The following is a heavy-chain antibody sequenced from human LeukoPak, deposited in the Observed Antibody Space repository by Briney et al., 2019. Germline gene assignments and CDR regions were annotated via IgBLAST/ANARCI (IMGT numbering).Heavy chain of an antibody. CDR2: IESDGDAK. Sequence: GGSLRLSCVASGFTFSDYWMSWVRQAPGMGLEWVANIESDGDAKNYVGSAKGRFTISRDNARNSLYLQMNSLRVEDTAVYYCARDIPSGFYTPDYWGRGTLVTVSS. CDR3: ARDIPSGFYTPDY. J-gene: IGHJ4*02. D-gene: IGHD5-12*01. V-gene: IGHV3-7*01. CDR1: GFTFSDYW.